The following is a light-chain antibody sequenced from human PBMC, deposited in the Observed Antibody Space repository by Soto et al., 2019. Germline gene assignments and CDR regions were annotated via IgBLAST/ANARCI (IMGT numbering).Light chain of an antibody. CDR1: QSVSSNF. J-gene: IGKJ4*01. Sequence: STQSPATLSLSPGERATLSCRASQSVSSNFLAWYQQKPCQAPRLLIYGACSRATGIKDRFSGSGSGTDFTLTISRLEPEDFAVYYCQQYGTSPVTFGGGPKVDI. V-gene: IGKV3-20*01. CDR3: QQYGTSPVT. CDR2: GAC.